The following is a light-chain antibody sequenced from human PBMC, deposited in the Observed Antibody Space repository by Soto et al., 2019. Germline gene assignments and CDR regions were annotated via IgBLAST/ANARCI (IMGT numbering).Light chain of an antibody. CDR3: QQYYSAPT. CDR1: QSVLHSSNNKKY. CDR2: WAS. V-gene: IGKV4-1*01. J-gene: IGKJ4*01. Sequence: DSLKAQPPDSVAVSLCERATINCKSSQSVLHSSNNKKYLAWYQQNPGQPPKLLIYWASTRESGVPDRFSGSGSGPDFTLTSSSLRAEDVAVYYCQQYYSAPTFGGGTKVDIK.